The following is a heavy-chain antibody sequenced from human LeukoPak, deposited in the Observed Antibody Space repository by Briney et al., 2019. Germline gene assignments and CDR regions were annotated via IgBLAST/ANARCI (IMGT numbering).Heavy chain of an antibody. CDR2: TYHSGST. D-gene: IGHD3-22*01. CDR3: TRDSLDKYYYDSSGYRNAFDI. CDR1: SYSISSGYY. J-gene: IGHJ3*02. Sequence: PSETLSLTCTVSSYSISSGYYWGWIRQPPGKGLEWIGSTYHSGSTYYNPSLKSRVTISVDTSKNQFSLKLSSVTAADTAVYYCTRDSLDKYYYDSSGYRNAFDIWGQGTMVTVSS. V-gene: IGHV4-38-2*02.